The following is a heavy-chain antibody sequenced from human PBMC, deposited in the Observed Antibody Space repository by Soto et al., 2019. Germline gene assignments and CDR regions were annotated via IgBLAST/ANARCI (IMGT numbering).Heavy chain of an antibody. D-gene: IGHD3-10*01. Sequence: ESVKISCQAVEYSFPIYWISWVRQIPGAGLEWMGRVDPNDSFATYSPSFQGHVTISVDKSTNIVYLQWRSLRASDTATYYCARHQSGSGNSNFDFWGQGTPVTVSS. CDR1: EYSFPIYW. CDR2: VDPNDSFA. CDR3: ARHQSGSGNSNFDF. V-gene: IGHV5-10-1*01. J-gene: IGHJ4*02.